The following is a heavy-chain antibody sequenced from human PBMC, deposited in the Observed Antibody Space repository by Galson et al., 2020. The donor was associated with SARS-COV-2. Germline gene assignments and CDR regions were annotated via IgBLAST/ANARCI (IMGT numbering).Heavy chain of an antibody. CDR1: GYTFTTYG. CDR3: ARGAGMTTVVTPQVY. CDR2: ISAYNGNT. Sequence: DSVKVSCKASGYTFTTYGIKWVRQAPGQGLEWMGWISAYNGNTNYAQKLQGRVTMTTDTSTSTAYMELRSLKSDDTAVYYCARGAGMTTVVTPQVYWGQGTLVTVSS. J-gene: IGHJ4*02. D-gene: IGHD4-4*01. V-gene: IGHV1-18*01.